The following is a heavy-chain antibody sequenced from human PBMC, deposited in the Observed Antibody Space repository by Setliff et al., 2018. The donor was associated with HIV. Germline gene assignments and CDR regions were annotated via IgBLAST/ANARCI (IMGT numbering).Heavy chain of an antibody. CDR1: GYTFTSYG. D-gene: IGHD6-19*01. V-gene: IGHV1-18*01. J-gene: IGHJ3*01. CDR2: ISAHNGNT. Sequence: ASVKVSCKASGYTFTSYGISWVRQAPGQGLEWMGWISAHNGNTNYAQKLQGRVTMTTDTSTRTAYMELRSLRSDDTAVYYCARVPYRSAWFSGGHDAFDVWGQGTMVTVSS. CDR3: ARVPYRSAWFSGGHDAFDV.